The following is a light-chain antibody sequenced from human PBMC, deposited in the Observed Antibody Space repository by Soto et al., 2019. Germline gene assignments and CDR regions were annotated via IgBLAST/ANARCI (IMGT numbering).Light chain of an antibody. CDR3: QQYNTWSSIT. J-gene: IGKJ5*01. V-gene: IGKV3-15*01. Sequence: EIVMTQSPATLSVSPGERVTLSCRASQSISSNLAWYQQKPGQAPSLLMYGTSTRATGIPARFSGSGSGTAFTLTISSLQSEDFAVYYCQQYNTWSSITFGQGTRLEMK. CDR1: QSISSN. CDR2: GTS.